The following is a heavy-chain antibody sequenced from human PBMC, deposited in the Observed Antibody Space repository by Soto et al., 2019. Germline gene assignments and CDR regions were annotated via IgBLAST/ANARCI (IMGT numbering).Heavy chain of an antibody. V-gene: IGHV4-34*01. CDR1: GGSFSGYY. CDR3: ARRRRIAAAGYYYYMDV. D-gene: IGHD6-13*01. J-gene: IGHJ6*03. CDR2: INHSGST. Sequence: SETLSLTCAVYGGSFSGYYWSWTRQPPGKGLEWIGEINHSGSTNYNPSLKSRVTISVDTSKNQFSLKLSSVTAADTAVYYCARRRRIAAAGYYYYMDVWGKGTTVTVSS.